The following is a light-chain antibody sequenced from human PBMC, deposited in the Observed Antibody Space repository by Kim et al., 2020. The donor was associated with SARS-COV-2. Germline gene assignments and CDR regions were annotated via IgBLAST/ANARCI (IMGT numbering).Light chain of an antibody. Sequence: VSPGQTASITCSGDNLGEKYVAWYQQKPGQSPVLVMYQDNKRPSGIPERFSGSNSGNTATLTISGAQTMDAADYYCQAWDIDTYVFGTGTKVTVL. CDR1: NLGEKY. J-gene: IGLJ1*01. CDR2: QDN. CDR3: QAWDIDTYV. V-gene: IGLV3-1*01.